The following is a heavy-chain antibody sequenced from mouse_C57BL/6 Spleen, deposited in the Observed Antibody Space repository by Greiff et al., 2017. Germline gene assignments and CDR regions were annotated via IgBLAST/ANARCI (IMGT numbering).Heavy chain of an antibody. CDR2: INPNNGGT. CDR3: ARRTVDWYFDV. J-gene: IGHJ1*03. CDR1: GYTFTDYN. D-gene: IGHD1-1*01. Sequence: VQLQQSGPELVKPGASVKIPCKASGYTFTDYNMDWVKQSHGESLEWIGDINPNNGGTIYNQKFKGKATLTVDKSYSTAYMELRILTSEDTAVYYCARRTVDWYFDVWGTGTTVTVSS. V-gene: IGHV1-18*01.